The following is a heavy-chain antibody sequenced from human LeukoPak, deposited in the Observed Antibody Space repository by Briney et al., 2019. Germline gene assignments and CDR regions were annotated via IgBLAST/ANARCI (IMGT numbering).Heavy chain of an antibody. V-gene: IGHV1-8*01. D-gene: IGHD1-26*01. CDR2: MNPNTGDT. CDR1: GYTFTGYD. J-gene: IGHJ4*02. Sequence: ASVKVSCKASGYTFTGYDINWVRQATGQGLEWMGWMNPNTGDTGYAQKFQGRVTMTRNSVIDTAYMELSGLRSEDTAVYYCTRGSLSGSSRDYWGQGTLLTVSS. CDR3: TRGSLSGSSRDY.